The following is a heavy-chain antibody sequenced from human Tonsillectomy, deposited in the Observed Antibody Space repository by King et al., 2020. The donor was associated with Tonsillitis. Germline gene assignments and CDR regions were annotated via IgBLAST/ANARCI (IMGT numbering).Heavy chain of an antibody. J-gene: IGHJ4*02. CDR3: ANTKQLWNSQLDY. V-gene: IGHV1-46*01. Sequence: VQLVESGAEVKKPGASVKVSCKASGYTFTSSYMHWVRQAPGQGLEWMGIIDPTGGSTTYAQNFQGRVTMTRDTSTSTVYMDLSSLRSEETAVYYCANTKQLWNSQLDYWGQGTLVTVSS. D-gene: IGHD5-18*01. CDR1: GYTFTSSY. CDR2: IDPTGGST.